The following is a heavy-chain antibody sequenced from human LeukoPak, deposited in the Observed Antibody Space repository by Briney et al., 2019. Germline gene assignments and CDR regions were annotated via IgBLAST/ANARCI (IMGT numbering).Heavy chain of an antibody. CDR2: IYPDDSDT. D-gene: IGHD2-15*01. CDR1: GYTFTNYW. V-gene: IGHV5-51*01. CDR3: ARQSLLHQYCSGGSCYSGSYYMHV. J-gene: IGHJ6*03. Sequence: GESLKISCKGSGYTFTNYWIGWVRQMPGKGLEWMGIIYPDDSDTKYSPSFQGQVTISVDKSISTAYLQWSSLKASDTAMYYCARQSLLHQYCSGGSCYSGSYYMHVWGKGTTVTVSS.